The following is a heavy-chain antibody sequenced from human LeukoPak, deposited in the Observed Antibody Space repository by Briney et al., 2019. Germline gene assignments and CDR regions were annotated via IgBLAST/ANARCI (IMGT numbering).Heavy chain of an antibody. D-gene: IGHD5-18*01. Sequence: SETLSLTCAVYGGSFSGYYWSWIRQPPGKGLEWIGEINHSGGTNYNPSLKSRVTISVHTSKNQFSLKLSSVTAADTAVYYCARGGRYSYGFDPWGQGTLVTVSS. CDR2: INHSGGT. CDR3: ARGGRYSYGFDP. J-gene: IGHJ5*02. CDR1: GGSFSGYY. V-gene: IGHV4-34*01.